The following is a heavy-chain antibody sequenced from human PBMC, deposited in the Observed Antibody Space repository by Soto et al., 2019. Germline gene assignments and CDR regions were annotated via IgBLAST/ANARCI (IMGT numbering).Heavy chain of an antibody. J-gene: IGHJ6*02. D-gene: IGHD3-16*01. CDR1: GGSFSTYC. V-gene: IGHV4-34*01. Sequence: SETLSLTCAVYGGSFSTYCWSCIRQPPGKGLEWIGEINDRGSTNYNPSLKSRVTISVDTSKNQFSLKLTSVTAADTALYYCARVRMITATLYYYYAMDVWGQGTTVTVSS. CDR3: ARVRMITATLYYYYAMDV. CDR2: INDRGST.